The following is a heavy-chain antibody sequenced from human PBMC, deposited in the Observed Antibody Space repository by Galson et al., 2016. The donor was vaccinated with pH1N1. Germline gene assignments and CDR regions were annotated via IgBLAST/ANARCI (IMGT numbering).Heavy chain of an antibody. V-gene: IGHV1-69*13. D-gene: IGHD2-21*02. CDR2: IIPIFRKA. J-gene: IGHJ4*02. Sequence: SVKVSCKASGVTFSSYVISWMRQAPGQGLEWMGGIIPIFRKAKYAQKFQGRVTITADESTSVAFMEVTSLTSEDTAVYYCARLDGGDLNYWGQGTLVTVTS. CDR3: ARLDGGDLNY. CDR1: GVTFSSYV.